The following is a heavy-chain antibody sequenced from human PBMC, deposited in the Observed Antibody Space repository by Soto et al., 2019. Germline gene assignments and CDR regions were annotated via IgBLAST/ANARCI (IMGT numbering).Heavy chain of an antibody. V-gene: IGHV1-18*04. D-gene: IGHD5-18*01. J-gene: IGHJ2*01. Sequence: QLQLVQSGAEVKNPGASVRVSCKASGFSFPTYGITWVRQAPGQGLEWMGWITASNGNTHYAQNLQGRATMTTDTSTSTAYMELWRLSSDDTAVYYCARGNSYGSFWYFDLWGRGTLVTVSA. CDR2: ITASNGNT. CDR1: GFSFPTYG. CDR3: ARGNSYGSFWYFDL.